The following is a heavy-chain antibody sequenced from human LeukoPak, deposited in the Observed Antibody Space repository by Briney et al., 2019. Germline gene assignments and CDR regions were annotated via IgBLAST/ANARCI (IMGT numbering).Heavy chain of an antibody. V-gene: IGHV1-46*01. CDR2: INPSGGST. D-gene: IGHD6-13*01. Sequence: ASVKVSCKASGYTFTGYYMHWVRQAPGQGLEWMGIINPSGGSTSYAQKFQGRVTMTRDTSTSTVYMELSSLRSEDMAVYYCARWDYLAAAANDYWGQGTLVTVSS. CDR3: ARWDYLAAAANDY. J-gene: IGHJ4*02. CDR1: GYTFTGYY.